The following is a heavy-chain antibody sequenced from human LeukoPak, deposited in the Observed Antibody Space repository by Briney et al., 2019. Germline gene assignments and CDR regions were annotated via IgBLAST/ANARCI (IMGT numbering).Heavy chain of an antibody. CDR2: IYYSGRT. V-gene: IGHV4-59*01. D-gene: IGHD2-2*01. CDR3: ARVDMSAYCSSTSCYVAGFDP. CDR1: GGSISSYY. Sequence: PSETLSLTCTVSGGSISSYYWSWIRQPPGEGLECVGYIYYSGRTNYSPSLKSRVAISVATSKNQFSLKLSSVTAADTAVYYCARVDMSAYCSSTSCYVAGFDPWGQGTLVTASS. J-gene: IGHJ5*02.